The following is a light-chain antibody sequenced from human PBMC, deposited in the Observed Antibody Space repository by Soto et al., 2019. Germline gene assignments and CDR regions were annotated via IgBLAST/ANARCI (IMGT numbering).Light chain of an antibody. CDR2: GAS. CDR1: QSIDNK. CDR3: QQSYTAPYT. V-gene: IGKV3-15*01. J-gene: IGKJ3*01. Sequence: IVMTQSPATLSVSPGERATLSCRASQSIDNKLAWYQQRPGQAPRLLIYGASTRVTGIPGGFSGSGSGTEFTLTISGLQSEDFGVYYCQQSYTAPYTFGPGTKVEIK.